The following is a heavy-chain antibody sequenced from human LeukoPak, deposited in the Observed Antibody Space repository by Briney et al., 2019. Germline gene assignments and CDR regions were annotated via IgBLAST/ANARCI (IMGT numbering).Heavy chain of an antibody. CDR3: TTVTRSLLWGLDV. V-gene: IGHV3-15*01. J-gene: IGHJ6*02. D-gene: IGHD2-15*01. Sequence: GGSLRLSCAASGFTFSTYGMHWVRQAPGKGLEWVGRIKSNSDGGTADYGAPVKGRFTISRDDSKNTLYLQMNSLKTEDTAVYHCTTVTRSLLWGLDVWGQGTTVTVSS. CDR2: IKSNSDGGTA. CDR1: GFTFSTYG.